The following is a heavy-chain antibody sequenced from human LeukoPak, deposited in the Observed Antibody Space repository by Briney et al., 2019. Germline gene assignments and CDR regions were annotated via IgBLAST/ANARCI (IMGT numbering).Heavy chain of an antibody. CDR1: GYIFTDYY. Sequence: ASVKVSCKASGYIFTDYYIHWIRQAPGQRLEWMGWIDPNSGGTHHAPNFQGRATMTRDTSSSTVYMDLSRLRSADTAIYYCARSRTPFYYYGMHVWGLGTSVTVSS. D-gene: IGHD1-1*01. CDR3: ARSRTPFYYYGMHV. CDR2: IDPNSGGT. J-gene: IGHJ6*02. V-gene: IGHV1-2*02.